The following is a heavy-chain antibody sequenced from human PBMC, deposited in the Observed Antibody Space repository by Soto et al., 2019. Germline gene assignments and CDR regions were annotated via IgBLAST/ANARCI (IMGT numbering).Heavy chain of an antibody. CDR1: GGSISSGDYY. Sequence: PSETLSLTCTVSGGSISSGDYYWSWIRQPPGKGLEWIGYIYYSGSTYYNPSLKSRVTISVDTSKNQFSLKLSSVTAADTAVYYCARDRPGAMVDYYYYGMDVWGQGTTVTVSS. CDR2: IYYSGST. V-gene: IGHV4-30-4*01. CDR3: ARDRPGAMVDYYYYGMDV. J-gene: IGHJ6*02. D-gene: IGHD5-18*01.